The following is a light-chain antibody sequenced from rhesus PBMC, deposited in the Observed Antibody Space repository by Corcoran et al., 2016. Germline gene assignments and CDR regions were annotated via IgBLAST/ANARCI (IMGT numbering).Light chain of an antibody. CDR3: QQDYSWPLT. CDR2: GAS. V-gene: IGKV3-42*01. CDR1: QSVSSS. Sequence: EIVMTQSPATLSLSPGERATLSCRASQSVSSSLAWYQQKPGQAPRRLIYGASSRATGSPDRFRGSGSGTEFTLTISSLEPEDVGVYYCQQDYSWPLTFGGGTKVELK. J-gene: IGKJ4*01.